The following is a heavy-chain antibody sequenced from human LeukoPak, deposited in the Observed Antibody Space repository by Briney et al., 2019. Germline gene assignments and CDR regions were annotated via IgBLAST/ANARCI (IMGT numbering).Heavy chain of an antibody. CDR2: INTDGSTT. V-gene: IGHV3-74*01. D-gene: IGHD3-10*01. Sequence: GGSLRLSCVDSEFTFSSYWMHWVRQAPGEGLVWVSRINTDGSTTDYADSVKGRFTISRDNAKNTLYLQMNSLRAEDTAVYYCARDRGTMVRGVIYYWGQGTLVTVSS. CDR3: ARDRGTMVRGVIYY. J-gene: IGHJ4*02. CDR1: EFTFSSYW.